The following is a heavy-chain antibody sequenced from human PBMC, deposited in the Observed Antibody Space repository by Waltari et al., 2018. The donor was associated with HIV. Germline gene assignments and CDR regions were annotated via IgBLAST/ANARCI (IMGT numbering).Heavy chain of an antibody. CDR2: INSDGSST. CDR1: GFTFSSSW. V-gene: IGHV3-74*01. D-gene: IGHD5-18*01. Sequence: EVQLVASGGGLVQTGGSLRLSCAASGFTFSSSWMHWLRQAPGKGLVWVSRINSDGSSTSYADSVKGRFTISRDNAKNTLYLQMNSLRAEDTAVYYCARVQGYSYAVNWFDPWGQGTLVTVSS. J-gene: IGHJ5*02. CDR3: ARVQGYSYAVNWFDP.